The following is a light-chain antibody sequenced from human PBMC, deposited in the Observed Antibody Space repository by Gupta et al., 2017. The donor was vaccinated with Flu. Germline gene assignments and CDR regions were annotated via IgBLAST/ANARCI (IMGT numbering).Light chain of an antibody. Sequence: PVTREQPSSISCRSSKSLVYNKYISFVCWFQQRRDHSQMLLFYAVTRPDSGAPSSFSGSGSGNYSTLNSSGVEAEDVSFYYCQRGPTPWTFGQGTKLEI. CDR1: KSLVYNKYISF. V-gene: IGKV2-30*01. CDR3: QRGPTPWT. CDR2: AVT. J-gene: IGKJ2*02.